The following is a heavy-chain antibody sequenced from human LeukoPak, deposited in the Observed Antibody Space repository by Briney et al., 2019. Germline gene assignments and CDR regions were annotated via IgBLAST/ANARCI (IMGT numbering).Heavy chain of an antibody. CDR3: AKGSAVTPNYDAFDI. D-gene: IGHD4-17*01. CDR2: IYYSGST. CDR1: GGSISSGGYS. J-gene: IGHJ3*02. V-gene: IGHV4-31*03. Sequence: SETLSLTCTVSGGSISSGGYSWSWIRQHPGKGLEWIGYIYYSGSTYYNPSLKSRVTISVDTSKNQFSLKLSSVTAADTAVYYCAKGSAVTPNYDAFDIWGQGTMVTVSS.